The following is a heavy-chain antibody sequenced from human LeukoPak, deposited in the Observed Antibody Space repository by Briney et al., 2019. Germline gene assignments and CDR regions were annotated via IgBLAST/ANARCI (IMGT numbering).Heavy chain of an antibody. V-gene: IGHV3-23*01. CDR2: ISGSGGST. D-gene: IGHD3-10*01. J-gene: IGHJ4*02. Sequence: GGSLRLSCAASGFTFSSYAMNWVRQAPGKGLEWVSTISGSGGSTYYADSVKGRFTISRDNSKNTLYLQMNSLRAEDTAVYYCAKDDPVRGVTDYWGQGALVTVSS. CDR1: GFTFSSYA. CDR3: AKDDPVRGVTDY.